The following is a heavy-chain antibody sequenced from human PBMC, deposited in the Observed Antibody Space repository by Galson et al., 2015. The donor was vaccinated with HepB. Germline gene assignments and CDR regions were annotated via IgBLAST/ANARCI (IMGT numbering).Heavy chain of an antibody. CDR1: GFTFSSYG. V-gene: IGHV3-30*18. D-gene: IGHD1-26*01. Sequence: SLRLSCAASGFTFSSYGMHWVRQAPGKGLEWVAVISYDGSNKYYADSVKGRFTISRDNSKNTLYLQMNSLRAEDTAVYYCAKEIVVRRHAFDYWGQGTLVTVSS. J-gene: IGHJ4*02. CDR2: ISYDGSNK. CDR3: AKEIVVRRHAFDY.